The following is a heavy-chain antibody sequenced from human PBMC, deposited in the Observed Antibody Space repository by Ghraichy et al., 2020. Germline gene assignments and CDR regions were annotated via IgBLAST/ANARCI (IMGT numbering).Heavy chain of an antibody. CDR1: GFTFSDFG. Sequence: GGSLRLSCAASGFTFSDFGMPWVRQAPGKGLEWVAIIWSDGSNKYYGDSVKGRFTISRDNSKNTLHLQMNSLRAEDTAVYYCARELLYDGVYYYYGLDAWGQGTTVTVSS. D-gene: IGHD2-8*01. V-gene: IGHV3-33*08. J-gene: IGHJ6*02. CDR3: ARELLYDGVYYYYGLDA. CDR2: IWSDGSNK.